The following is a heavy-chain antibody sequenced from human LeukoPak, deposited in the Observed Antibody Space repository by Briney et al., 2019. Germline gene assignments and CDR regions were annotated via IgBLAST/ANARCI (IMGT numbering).Heavy chain of an antibody. CDR3: ARVWGGRDIVVVVAAANGAFDI. J-gene: IGHJ3*02. CDR2: IYTSGST. Sequence: SQTLSLTCTVSGGSISSGSYYWSWIRQPAGKGLEWIGRIYTSGSTNYNPSLKSRVTISVDTSKNQFSLKLSSVTAADTAVYYCARVWGGRDIVVVVAAANGAFDIWGQGTMVTVSS. V-gene: IGHV4-61*02. CDR1: GGSISSGSYY. D-gene: IGHD2-15*01.